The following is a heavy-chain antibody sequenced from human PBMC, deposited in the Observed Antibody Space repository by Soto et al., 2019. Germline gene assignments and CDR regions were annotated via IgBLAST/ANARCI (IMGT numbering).Heavy chain of an antibody. J-gene: IGHJ5*02. CDR3: VKNSGWGNT. V-gene: IGHV3-23*01. D-gene: IGHD3-10*01. Sequence: QLLQSGGGLVQPGGSLTLSCAASGFTFGTTDMSWVRQAPGEGLEWVSTIDGSGGITYYADSVKGRFTISRDNSRNTVYLQMNSLRGDDTAMYYGVKNSGWGNTWGQGDLVTVSS. CDR1: GFTFGTTD. CDR2: IDGSGGIT.